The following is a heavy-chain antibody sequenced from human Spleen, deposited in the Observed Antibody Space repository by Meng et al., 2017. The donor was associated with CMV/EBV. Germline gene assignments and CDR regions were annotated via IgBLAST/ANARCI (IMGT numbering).Heavy chain of an antibody. J-gene: IGHJ5*01. CDR1: GYSISSGYY. V-gene: IGHV4-38-2*02. CDR3: ARVLVGAGDS. CDR2: IYHSGNT. Sequence: SETLSLTCTVSGYSISSGYYWGWIRQPPGKGLEWIGSIYHSGNTYYNPPLKSRITISVDTSKNQFSLELRSVTAADTAVYFCARVLVGAGDSWGQGTLVTVSS. D-gene: IGHD1-26*01.